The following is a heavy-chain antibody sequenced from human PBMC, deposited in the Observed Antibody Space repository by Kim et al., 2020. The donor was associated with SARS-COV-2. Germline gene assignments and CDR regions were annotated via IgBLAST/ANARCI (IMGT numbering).Heavy chain of an antibody. Sequence: ASVKVSCKASGYTFTGYYMHWVRQAPGQGLEWMGWINPNSGGTNYAQKFQGRVTMTRDTSISTAYMELSRLRSDDTAVYYCARVKILWFGEPPDYWGQGTLVTVSS. CDR3: ARVKILWFGEPPDY. J-gene: IGHJ4*02. V-gene: IGHV1-2*02. CDR2: INPNSGGT. D-gene: IGHD3-10*01. CDR1: GYTFTGYY.